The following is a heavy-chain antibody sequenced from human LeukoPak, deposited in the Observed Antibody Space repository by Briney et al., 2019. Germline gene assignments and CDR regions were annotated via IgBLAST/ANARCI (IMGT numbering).Heavy chain of an antibody. CDR2: ISSSSSTI. D-gene: IGHD2-2*02. V-gene: IGHV3-48*01. J-gene: IGHJ3*02. Sequence: GGSLRLSCAASGFTFSSYGMHWVRQAPGKGLEWVSYISSSSSTIYYADSVKGRFTISRDNAKNSLYLQMNSLRAEDTAVYYCARDVLYCSSTSCYTHAFDIWGQGTMVTVSS. CDR1: GFTFSSYG. CDR3: ARDVLYCSSTSCYTHAFDI.